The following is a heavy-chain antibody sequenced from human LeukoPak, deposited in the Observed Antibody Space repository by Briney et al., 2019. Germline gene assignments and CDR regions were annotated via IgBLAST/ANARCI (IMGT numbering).Heavy chain of an antibody. CDR2: IYTSGST. J-gene: IGHJ4*02. V-gene: IGHV4-61*09. Sequence: SETLSLTCTVSGGSISSGSYCWSWIRQPAGKGLEWIGHIYTSGSTNYNPSLKSRVTISVDTSKNQFSLKLSSVTAADTAVYYCARDIYDYVWGSYYYFDYWGQGALVTVSS. D-gene: IGHD3-16*01. CDR3: ARDIYDYVWGSYYYFDY. CDR1: GGSISSGSYC.